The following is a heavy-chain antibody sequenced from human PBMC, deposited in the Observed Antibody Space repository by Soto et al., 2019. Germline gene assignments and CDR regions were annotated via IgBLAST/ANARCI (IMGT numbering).Heavy chain of an antibody. CDR1: GFTFRSYS. Sequence: GSLRLSCAASGFTFRSYSMNWVRQAPGKGLEWVSYISSSSSTIYYADSVKGRFTISRDNAKNSLYLQMNSLRDEDTAVYYCARDGGQKITFGGVIVNAGMDVWGQGTTVTVS. D-gene: IGHD3-16*02. CDR3: ARDGGQKITFGGVIVNAGMDV. J-gene: IGHJ6*02. CDR2: ISSSSSTI. V-gene: IGHV3-48*02.